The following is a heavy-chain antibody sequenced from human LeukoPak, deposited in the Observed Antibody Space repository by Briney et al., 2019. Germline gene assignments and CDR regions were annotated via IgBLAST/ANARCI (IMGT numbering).Heavy chain of an antibody. CDR2: ISYDGSNE. Sequence: PGGSLRLSCAASGFTFSSYVMHWVRQAPGKGLEWVAIISYDGSNEYYADSVKGRFTISRDNSKNTLYLQMSSLRAEDTAVYYCARVPSWKGYMDVWGKGTTVTVSS. CDR3: ARVPSWKGYMDV. CDR1: GFTFSSYV. J-gene: IGHJ6*03. D-gene: IGHD1-1*01. V-gene: IGHV3-30*04.